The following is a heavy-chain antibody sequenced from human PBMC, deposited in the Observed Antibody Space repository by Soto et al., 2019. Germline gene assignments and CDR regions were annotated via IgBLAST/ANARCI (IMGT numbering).Heavy chain of an antibody. CDR3: ARRRSITMIVDDAFDI. V-gene: IGHV4-34*01. Sequence: SETLSLTCAVYGGSFSGYYWSWIRQPPGKGLEWIGEINHSGSTNYNPSLQSRVTISVDTSKNQFSLKLSSVTAADTAVYYCARRRSITMIVDDAFDIWGQGTMVTVSS. D-gene: IGHD3-22*01. CDR2: INHSGST. CDR1: GGSFSGYY. J-gene: IGHJ3*02.